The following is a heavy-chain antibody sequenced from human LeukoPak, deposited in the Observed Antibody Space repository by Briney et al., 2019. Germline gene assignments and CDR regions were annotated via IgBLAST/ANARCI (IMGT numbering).Heavy chain of an antibody. Sequence: GASVKVSCKASGYTFTSYGISWVRQAPGQGLEWMGWISAYNGNTNYAQKLQGRVTMTTDTSTSTAYMELRSLRSDDTAVYYCARDSELYYYDSSGYYDYWGQGTLVTVFS. J-gene: IGHJ4*02. CDR3: ARDSELYYYDSSGYYDY. V-gene: IGHV1-18*01. D-gene: IGHD3-22*01. CDR2: ISAYNGNT. CDR1: GYTFTSYG.